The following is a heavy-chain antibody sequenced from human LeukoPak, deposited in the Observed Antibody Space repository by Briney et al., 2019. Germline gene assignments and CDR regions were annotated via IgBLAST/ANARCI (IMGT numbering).Heavy chain of an antibody. V-gene: IGHV4-59*01. Sequence: PSETLSLTCTVSGGSLSSYYWSWIRQPPGKGLEWIGYIYYSGSTNYNPSLKSRVTISVDTSKNQFSLKLSSVTAADTAVYYCAGTYYYDSSGYSFDYWGQGTLVTVSS. CDR1: GGSLSSYY. D-gene: IGHD3-22*01. CDR3: AGTYYYDSSGYSFDY. CDR2: IYYSGST. J-gene: IGHJ4*02.